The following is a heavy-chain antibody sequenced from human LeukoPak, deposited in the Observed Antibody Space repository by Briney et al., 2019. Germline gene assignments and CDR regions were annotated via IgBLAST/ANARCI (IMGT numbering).Heavy chain of an antibody. J-gene: IGHJ5*02. CDR2: MNPNSGNT. D-gene: IGHD2-2*01. CDR3: ARGGSSSLWFDP. CDR1: GYTFTSYD. V-gene: IGHV1-8*01. Sequence: GASVKVSCKASGYTFTSYDINWVRHATGQGLEWMGWMNPNSGNTGYAQKFQGRVTMTRNTSISTAYMELSSLRSEDTAVYYCARGGSSSLWFDPWGQGTLVTVSS.